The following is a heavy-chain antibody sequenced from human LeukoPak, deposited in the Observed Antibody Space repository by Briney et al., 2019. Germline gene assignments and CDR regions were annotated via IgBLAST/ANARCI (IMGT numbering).Heavy chain of an antibody. CDR3: ARALHDSSGYYFDY. CDR1: GFTFNTYW. D-gene: IGHD3-22*01. J-gene: IGHJ4*02. V-gene: IGHV3-7*01. Sequence: GGSLRLSCAASGFTFNTYWMTWVRQAPGKGLEWVANIKQDGSEKYYVDSVKGRFTISRDSAKDSLFLQMNSLRAEDTAVYYCARALHDSSGYYFDYWGQGTLVTVSS. CDR2: IKQDGSEK.